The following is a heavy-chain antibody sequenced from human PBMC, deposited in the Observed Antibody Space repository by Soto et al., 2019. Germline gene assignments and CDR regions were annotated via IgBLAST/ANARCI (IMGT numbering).Heavy chain of an antibody. CDR3: ARGRGSSWYFDY. CDR2: IYYTGST. J-gene: IGHJ4*02. V-gene: IGHV4-30-4*01. CDR1: GGSISTGDYF. D-gene: IGHD6-13*01. Sequence: PSETLSLTCTVSGGSISTGDYFWSWIRQPPGKGLEWIGYIYYTGSTFYNPSLRSRGTISGDTSKNEFSLKLSSVTAADTAVYSCARGRGSSWYFDYWGQGTLVTVSS.